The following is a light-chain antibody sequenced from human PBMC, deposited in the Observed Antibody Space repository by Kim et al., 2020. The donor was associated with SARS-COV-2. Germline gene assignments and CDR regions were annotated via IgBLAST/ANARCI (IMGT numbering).Light chain of an antibody. V-gene: IGLV2-23*02. CDR2: EVS. Sequence: SITISCTGTSSDVGSYNLVSWYQQHPGKAPKLMIYEVSKRPSGVSNRCSGSKSGNTASLTISGLQAEDEADYYCCSYAGSSTFYVVFGGGTQLTVL. CDR3: CSYAGSSTFYVV. CDR1: SSDVGSYNL. J-gene: IGLJ2*01.